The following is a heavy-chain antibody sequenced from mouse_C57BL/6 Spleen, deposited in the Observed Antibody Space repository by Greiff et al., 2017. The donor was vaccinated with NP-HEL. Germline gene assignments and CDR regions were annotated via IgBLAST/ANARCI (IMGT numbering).Heavy chain of an antibody. V-gene: IGHV1-15*01. CDR2: IDPETGGT. J-gene: IGHJ2*01. D-gene: IGHD2-4*01. CDR1: GYTFTDYE. Sequence: QVQLQQSGAELVRPGASVTLSCKASGYTFTDYEMHWVKQTPVHGLEWIGAIDPETGGTAYNQKFKGKAILTADKSSSTAYMELRSLPSEDSAVYYFTRRCYDYDEGYFDYWGQGTTLTVSS. CDR3: TRRCYDYDEGYFDY.